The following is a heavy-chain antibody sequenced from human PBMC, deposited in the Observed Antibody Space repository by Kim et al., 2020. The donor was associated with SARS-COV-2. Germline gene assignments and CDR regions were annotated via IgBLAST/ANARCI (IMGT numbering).Heavy chain of an antibody. CDR2: ISYDGSNK. J-gene: IGHJ3*01. D-gene: IGHD3-10*01. V-gene: IGHV3-30*18. CDR3: AKDMAPL. Sequence: GGSLRLSCAASGFTFSSYGMHWVRQAPGKGLEWVAVISYDGSNKYYADSVKGRFTISRDNSKNTLYLQMNSLRAEDTAVYYCAKDMAPLWGQGTMVTVSS. CDR1: GFTFSSYG.